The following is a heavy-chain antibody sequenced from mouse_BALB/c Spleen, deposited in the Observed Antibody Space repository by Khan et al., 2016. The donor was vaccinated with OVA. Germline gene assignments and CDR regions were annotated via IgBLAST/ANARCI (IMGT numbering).Heavy chain of an antibody. CDR1: GHTFTKYG. V-gene: IGHV9-3-1*01. CDR3: ARPPYCSYVLDN. J-gene: IGHJ4*01. CDR2: INTYTGEP. D-gene: IGHD2-10*01. Sequence: QIQLVQSGPELKKPGETVKISCKASGHTFTKYGMNWVKQAPGKGLKWMGWINTYTGEPTYANDFNGRFASSLETSASTAYLQINNLKNEDTATYFCARPPYCSYVLDNWGQGTSVTVSS.